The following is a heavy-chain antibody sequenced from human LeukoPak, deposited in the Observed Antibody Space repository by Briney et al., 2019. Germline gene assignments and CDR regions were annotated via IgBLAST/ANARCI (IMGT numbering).Heavy chain of an antibody. Sequence: KSGGSLRLSCAASGFTFSSYSMNWVRQAPGKGLEWVSSISSSSSYIYYADSVKDRFTISRDNAKNSLYLQMNSLRAEDTAVYYCARVYGRFGAQYWYFDLWGRGTLVTVSS. CDR1: GFTFSSYS. J-gene: IGHJ2*01. V-gene: IGHV3-21*01. CDR2: ISSSSSYI. CDR3: ARVYGRFGAQYWYFDL. D-gene: IGHD3-10*01.